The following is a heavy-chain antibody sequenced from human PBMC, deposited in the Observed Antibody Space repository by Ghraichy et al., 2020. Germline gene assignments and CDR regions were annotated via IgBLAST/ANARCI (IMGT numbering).Heavy chain of an antibody. CDR2: ISSSSSYI. D-gene: IGHD5-18*01. CDR1: GFTFSSYS. CDR3: ARGVGYSYGTFDY. J-gene: IGHJ4*02. Sequence: LSLTCAASGFTFSSYSMNWVRQAPGKGLEWVSSISSSSSYIYYADSVKGRFTISRDNAKNSLYLQMNSLRAEDTAVYYCARGVGYSYGTFDYWGQGTLVTVSS. V-gene: IGHV3-21*01.